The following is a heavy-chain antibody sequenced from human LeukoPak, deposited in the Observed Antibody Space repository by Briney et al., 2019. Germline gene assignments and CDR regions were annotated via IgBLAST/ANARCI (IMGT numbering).Heavy chain of an antibody. D-gene: IGHD6-19*01. CDR1: GYSISSDYY. CDR2: IYYTGST. Sequence: SETLSLTCTVSGYSISSDYYWGWIRQPPGKGLEWIGSIYYTGSTNYNPSLKSRVTISLDTSKKQFSLKLSSVTAADTAVYYCASVRGYSSGWYASGFDPWGQGTLVTVSS. CDR3: ASVRGYSSGWYASGFDP. J-gene: IGHJ5*02. V-gene: IGHV4-38-2*02.